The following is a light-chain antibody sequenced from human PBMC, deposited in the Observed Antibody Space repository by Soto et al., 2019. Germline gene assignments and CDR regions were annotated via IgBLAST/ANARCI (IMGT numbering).Light chain of an antibody. V-gene: IGKV3-15*01. Sequence: EIVMTQSPATLSVSPGERATLSCRASQSISSNLAWYQQKPGQAPRLLIYGASTRATEIPARFSGSGSGTEFTLTISSLQSEDFAVYYCQQYNNWLWTFGQGTKVEIK. CDR3: QQYNNWLWT. J-gene: IGKJ1*01. CDR1: QSISSN. CDR2: GAS.